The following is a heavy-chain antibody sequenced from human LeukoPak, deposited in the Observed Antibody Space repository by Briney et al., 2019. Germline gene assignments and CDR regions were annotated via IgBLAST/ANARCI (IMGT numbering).Heavy chain of an antibody. CDR1: GFTFSSYG. CDR3: AKDWGISLSIWYFDL. D-gene: IGHD3-10*02. Sequence: GGSLRLSCAASGFTFSSYGMHWVRQAPGKGLEWVAVISYDGSNKYYADSVKGRFTVSRDNSRNTLYLQMNSLRAEDTAIYYCAKDWGISLSIWYFDLWGRGTQVTVSS. V-gene: IGHV3-30*18. CDR2: ISYDGSNK. J-gene: IGHJ2*01.